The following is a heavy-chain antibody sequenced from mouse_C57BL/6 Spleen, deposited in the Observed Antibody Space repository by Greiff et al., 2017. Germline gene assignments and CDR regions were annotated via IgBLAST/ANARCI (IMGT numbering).Heavy chain of an antibody. V-gene: IGHV5-17*01. CDR2: ISSGSSTI. CDR1: GFTFSDYG. D-gene: IGHD2-10*01. CDR3: ARILLGYFDV. Sequence: EVKLMESGGGLVKPGGSLKLSCAASGFTFSDYGMHWVRQAPEKGLEWVAYISSGSSTIYYADTVKGRFTISRENAKNTLFLQMTSLRSEDTAMYYCARILLGYFDVWGTGTTVTVSS. J-gene: IGHJ1*03.